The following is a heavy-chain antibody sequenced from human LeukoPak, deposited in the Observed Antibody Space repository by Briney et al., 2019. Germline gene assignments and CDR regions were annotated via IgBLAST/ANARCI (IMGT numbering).Heavy chain of an antibody. V-gene: IGHV3-43*02. CDR1: GFSFDDYA. Sequence: GGSLRLSCAAAGFSFDDYAMYWVRQAPGKGLQWVSVISADGDSTYYADSVTGRFTISRDNSKNSLYLQMNSLRSEDTAFYYCAKDQAPYYYATTGYPGYWGQGTLVTVSS. J-gene: IGHJ4*02. CDR2: ISADGDST. CDR3: AKDQAPYYYATTGYPGY. D-gene: IGHD3-22*01.